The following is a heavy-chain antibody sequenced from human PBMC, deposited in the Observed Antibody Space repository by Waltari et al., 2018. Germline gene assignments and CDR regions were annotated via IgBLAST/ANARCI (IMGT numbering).Heavy chain of an antibody. CDR1: GASLSGYS. V-gene: IGHV4-34*02. CDR2: IDQSATT. D-gene: IGHD2-21*01. Sequence: QVQLQQWGAGLLKPSETLSLTCAVYGASLSGYSWRWIRQPPGRGMEWIGEIDQSATTNSHPSLKSRLTMSDDTTKSQFSLRLSSVTAADLAVYYYARSIPRSDFWGQGALVTVSS. J-gene: IGHJ4*02. CDR3: ARSIPRSDF.